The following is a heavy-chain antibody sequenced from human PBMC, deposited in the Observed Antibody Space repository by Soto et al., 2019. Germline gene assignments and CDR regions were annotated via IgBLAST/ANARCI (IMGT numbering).Heavy chain of an antibody. CDR1: GGSMNDYY. J-gene: IGHJ4*02. Sequence: SETLSLTCTISGGSMNDYYWNWIRQPPGGGLDWIGHVYYIGTTKYSPSLQSRVTISIDISKNQLSLKLSSVTAADTALYYCARADYSKIDYWGQGTLVTSPQ. CDR2: VYYIGTT. V-gene: IGHV4-59*01. CDR3: ARADYSKIDY. D-gene: IGHD4-4*01.